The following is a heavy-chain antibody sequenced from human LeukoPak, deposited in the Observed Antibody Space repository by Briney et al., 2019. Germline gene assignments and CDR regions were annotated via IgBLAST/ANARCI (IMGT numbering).Heavy chain of an antibody. CDR3: ARGEYCSSTSCPLGY. CDR2: IVPIFGTA. CDR1: GGTFSSYA. V-gene: IGHV1-69*01. Sequence: SVKVSCKASGGTFSSYAISWVRQAPGQGLEWMGGIVPIFGTANYAQKFQGRVTITANESTSTAYMELSSLRSEDTAVYYCARGEYCSSTSCPLGYWGQGTLVTVSS. J-gene: IGHJ4*02. D-gene: IGHD2-2*01.